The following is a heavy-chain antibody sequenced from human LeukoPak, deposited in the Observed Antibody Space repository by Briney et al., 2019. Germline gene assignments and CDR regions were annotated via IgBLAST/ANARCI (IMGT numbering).Heavy chain of an antibody. Sequence: WETLSLTCTVSGGSISSYYWSWIRQPAGKGLEWIGRIYTSGSTNYNPSLKSRVTISVDKSKNQFSLKLSSVTAADTAVYYCARGGYSRGWLKYYFDYWGQGTLVTVSS. V-gene: IGHV4-4*07. CDR3: ARGGYSRGWLKYYFDY. CDR2: IYTSGST. D-gene: IGHD6-19*01. J-gene: IGHJ4*02. CDR1: GGSISSYY.